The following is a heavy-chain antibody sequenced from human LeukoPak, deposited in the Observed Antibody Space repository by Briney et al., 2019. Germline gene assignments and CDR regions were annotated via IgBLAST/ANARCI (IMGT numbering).Heavy chain of an antibody. V-gene: IGHV3-21*04. CDR1: GFTFSSYS. D-gene: IGHD4-17*01. CDR2: ISSSSSYI. CDR3: ARLATVTTFSPVVY. J-gene: IGHJ4*02. Sequence: GGSLRLSCAASGFTFSSYSMNWVRQAPGRGLEWVSSISSSSSYIYYADSVKGRFTISRDNSKNTLYLQMNSLRAEDTAVYSCARLATVTTFSPVVYWGQGTLVTVSS.